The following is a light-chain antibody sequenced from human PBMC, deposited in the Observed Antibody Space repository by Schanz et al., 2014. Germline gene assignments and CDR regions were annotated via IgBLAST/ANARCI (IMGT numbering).Light chain of an antibody. CDR2: DAS. J-gene: IGKJ2*01. CDR1: QSVSSY. V-gene: IGKV3-11*01. Sequence: EIVLTQSPATLSLSPGERATLSCRASQSVSSYLAWYQQKPGQAPRLLIYDASNRATGIPARFSGSGSGTDFTLTISSLEPEDFAVYYCQQYGSSLMYTFGQGTKVEIK. CDR3: QQYGSSLMYT.